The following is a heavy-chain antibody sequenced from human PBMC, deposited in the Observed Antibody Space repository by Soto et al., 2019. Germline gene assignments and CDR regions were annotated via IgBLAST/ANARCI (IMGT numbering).Heavy chain of an antibody. Sequence: LRLSCAASGFTFSSYAMSWVRQAPGKGLEWVSAISGSGGSTYYADSVKGRFTISRDNSKNTLYLQMNSLRAEDTAVYYCAKDIVVVPAAILLDYWGQGTLVTVAS. CDR1: GFTFSSYA. V-gene: IGHV3-23*01. D-gene: IGHD2-2*02. CDR3: AKDIVVVPAAILLDY. CDR2: ISGSGGST. J-gene: IGHJ4*02.